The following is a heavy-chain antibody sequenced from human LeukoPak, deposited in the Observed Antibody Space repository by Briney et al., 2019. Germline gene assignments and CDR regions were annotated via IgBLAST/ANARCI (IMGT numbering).Heavy chain of an antibody. Sequence: SETLSLTCTVSGGSISSTSYYWGWIRQPPGKGLEWIGSMYYSGSTYYNPSLKSRVTISVDTSKNQFSLKLTSVTAADTALYFCTRTHFDSLGWFDPWGQGIQVIVSS. V-gene: IGHV4-39*07. D-gene: IGHD3-9*01. CDR2: MYYSGST. CDR1: GGSISSTSYY. J-gene: IGHJ5*02. CDR3: TRTHFDSLGWFDP.